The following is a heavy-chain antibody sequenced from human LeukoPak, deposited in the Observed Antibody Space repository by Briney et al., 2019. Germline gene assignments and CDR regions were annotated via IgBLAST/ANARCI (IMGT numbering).Heavy chain of an antibody. J-gene: IGHJ4*02. D-gene: IGHD1-26*01. Sequence: GRSLRLSCAASGFTFSSYGMHWVRQAPGKGLEGVAVIWYDGSNKYYADSVKGRFTISRDNSKNTLYLQMNSLRAEDTAVYYCARGERELLPFDYWGQGTLVTVSS. CDR2: IWYDGSNK. V-gene: IGHV3-33*01. CDR1: GFTFSSYG. CDR3: ARGERELLPFDY.